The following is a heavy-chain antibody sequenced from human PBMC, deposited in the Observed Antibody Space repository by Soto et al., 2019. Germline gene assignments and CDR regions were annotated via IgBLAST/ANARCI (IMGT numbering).Heavy chain of an antibody. CDR3: ATDIHATWLLNS. CDR1: GFTFCGET. Sequence: GALRLSCGAPGFTFCGETMYWVRQAPGKGLEWVALIAPDGSQIYYADSVKGRFTITRDNSKNTLYLQMDSLRAEDTSLYLCATDIHATWLLNSWGQGTLVTVSS. J-gene: IGHJ4*02. V-gene: IGHV3-30-3*01. CDR2: IAPDGSQI. D-gene: IGHD2-2*02.